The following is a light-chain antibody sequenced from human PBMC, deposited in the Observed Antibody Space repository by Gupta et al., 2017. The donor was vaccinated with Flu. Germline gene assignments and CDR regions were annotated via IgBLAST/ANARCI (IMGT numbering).Light chain of an antibody. CDR2: SAS. J-gene: IGKJ4*01. V-gene: IGKV1-39*01. Sequence: DILMTQSPSSLSASVGDRVSITCRASQSVDNYPNWYQQKSGKAPKLLIYSASTLQSGVPSRFSGSGSGTDFSLSISSLEPEDVAIYYCQQSHSRPLTFGGGTKVEIK. CDR1: QSVDNY. CDR3: QQSHSRPLT.